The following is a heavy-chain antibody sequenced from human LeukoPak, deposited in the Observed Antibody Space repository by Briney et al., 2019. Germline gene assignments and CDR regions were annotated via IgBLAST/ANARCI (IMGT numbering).Heavy chain of an antibody. CDR3: ARDLSPGYSGYDPEDAFDI. Sequence: SETLSLICTVSGGSISSGDYYWSWIRQPPGKGLEWIGYIYYSGSTYYNPSLKSRVTISVDTSKNQFSLKLSSVTAADTAVYHCARDLSPGYSGYDPEDAFDIWGQGTMVTVSS. V-gene: IGHV4-30-4*01. D-gene: IGHD5-12*01. CDR2: IYYSGST. J-gene: IGHJ3*02. CDR1: GGSISSGDYY.